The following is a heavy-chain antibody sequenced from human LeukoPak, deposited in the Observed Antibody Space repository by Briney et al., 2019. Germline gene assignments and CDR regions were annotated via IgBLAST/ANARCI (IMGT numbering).Heavy chain of an antibody. CDR1: ADSLNECY. CDR3: ATVSGLTAMARDAFDI. J-gene: IGHJ3*02. D-gene: IGHD5-18*01. V-gene: IGHV4-59*01. Sequence: SETLSLTCTVSADSLNECYWTWIRQPPGKGLEWIGYISSTGGTNYNPSLESRLTISIDTSKNQFFLNLTSVTAADTAVYYCATVSGLTAMARDAFDIWGQGTMVTVSS. CDR2: ISSTGGT.